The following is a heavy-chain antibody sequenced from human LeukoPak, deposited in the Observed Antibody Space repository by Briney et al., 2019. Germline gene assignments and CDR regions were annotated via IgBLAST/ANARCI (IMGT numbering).Heavy chain of an antibody. D-gene: IGHD2-15*01. Sequence: GGSLRLSCAASGFTFSSYWMHWVRQAPGKGLVWVSRINSDGSSTSYADSVKGRFTISRDNAKNALYLQMNSLRAEDTAVYYCARDLKGRVTRNSNYFDYWGQGTLVTVSS. CDR2: INSDGSST. V-gene: IGHV3-74*01. CDR1: GFTFSSYW. J-gene: IGHJ4*02. CDR3: ARDLKGRVTRNSNYFDY.